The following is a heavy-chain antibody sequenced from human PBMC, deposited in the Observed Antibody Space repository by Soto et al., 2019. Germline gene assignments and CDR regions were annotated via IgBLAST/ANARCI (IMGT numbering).Heavy chain of an antibody. CDR3: ARGCSGGTNCFYFDF. D-gene: IGHD6-13*01. CDR1: GFTFGNLG. Sequence: QVQLVESGGGGVQPGRSLRLSCAASGFTFGNLGIHWVRQAPGKGLEWGADISNYGSRRYYADSVRGRFTIYRDNSKKTLYLQMDSMRAEDTAVYFCARGCSGGTNCFYFDFWGQGILVIVSS. CDR2: ISNYGSRR. V-gene: IGHV3-30*03. J-gene: IGHJ4*02.